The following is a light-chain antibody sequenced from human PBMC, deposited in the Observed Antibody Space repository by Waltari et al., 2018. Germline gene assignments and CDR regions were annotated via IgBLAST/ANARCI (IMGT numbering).Light chain of an antibody. CDR2: DAS. CDR3: QQRSNWPPLFT. Sequence: EIVLTQSPATLSLSPGERATISCRASQSVSSYLAWYQQKPGQAPRLPIYDASNRATGIPARFSGSGSGTDFTLTISSLEPEDFAVYYCQQRSNWPPLFTFGPGTKVDIK. V-gene: IGKV3-11*01. J-gene: IGKJ3*01. CDR1: QSVSSY.